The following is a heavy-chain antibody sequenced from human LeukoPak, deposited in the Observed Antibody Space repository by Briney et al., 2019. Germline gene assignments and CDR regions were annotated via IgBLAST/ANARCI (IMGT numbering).Heavy chain of an antibody. V-gene: IGHV3-53*01. D-gene: IGHD3-10*01. Sequence: GGSLRLSCAASGFTVSSTYMSWVRQAPGKGLEWVSVIYSGGSTFYADSLKGRFTISRDNSKNTLYLQMNSLRVEDTALYYCARGEGSYYFDYWGQGTLVTVSS. CDR2: IYSGGST. CDR1: GFTVSSTY. CDR3: ARGEGSYYFDY. J-gene: IGHJ4*02.